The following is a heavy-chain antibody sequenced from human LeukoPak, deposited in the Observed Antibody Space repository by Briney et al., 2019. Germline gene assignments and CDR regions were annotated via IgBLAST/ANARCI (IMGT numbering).Heavy chain of an antibody. Sequence: GGSLRLSCAASGFTLSSYAMSWVRQAPGTGLGWVSAISGSGGSTYYADTVKGRFTISRDNSKNTLYLQMNSLRAEDTAIYYCAKRAYDFWSGSSYYYYYMDVWGKGTTVTVSS. CDR2: ISGSGGST. CDR3: AKRAYDFWSGSSYYYYYMDV. J-gene: IGHJ6*03. CDR1: GFTLSSYA. V-gene: IGHV3-23*01. D-gene: IGHD3-3*01.